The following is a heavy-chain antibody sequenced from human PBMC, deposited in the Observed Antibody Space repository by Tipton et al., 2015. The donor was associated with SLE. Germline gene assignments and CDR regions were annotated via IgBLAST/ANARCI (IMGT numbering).Heavy chain of an antibody. Sequence: SLRLSCATSGFTFNIYGMHWVRQAPGKGLEWVASIWYDGSNQNYGDSVKGRFIISRENSNSHLQMNSLRAGDTAVYYCAKGTEWERYYYMDVWGKGTTVTVSS. V-gene: IGHV3-33*06. J-gene: IGHJ6*03. CDR2: IWYDGSNQ. CDR3: AKGTEWERYYYMDV. CDR1: GFTFNIYG. D-gene: IGHD1-26*01.